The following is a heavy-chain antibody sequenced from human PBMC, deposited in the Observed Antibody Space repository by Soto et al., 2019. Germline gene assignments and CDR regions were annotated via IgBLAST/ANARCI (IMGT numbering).Heavy chain of an antibody. CDR1: GYTFTNYA. V-gene: IGHV1-3*01. CDR2: INAGNGNT. Sequence: QVQLVQSGAEVKKPGASVKVSCKASGYTFTNYAIHWVRQAPGQRLEWMGWINAGNGNTKYSQKFQGRLTISRDTSATTAYMELNSLRSEDTAVYYCARGGLVISYYWGQGTLVNVSS. CDR3: ARGGLVISYY. J-gene: IGHJ4*02. D-gene: IGHD3-9*01.